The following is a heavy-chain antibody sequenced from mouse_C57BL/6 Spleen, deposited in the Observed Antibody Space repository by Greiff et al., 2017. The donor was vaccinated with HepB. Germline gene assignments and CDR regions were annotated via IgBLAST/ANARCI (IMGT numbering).Heavy chain of an antibody. J-gene: IGHJ4*01. Sequence: VQLQQSGAELVRPGSSVKLSCKASGYTFTSYWMDWVKQRPGQGLEWIGNIYPSDSETHYNQKFKDKATLTVDKSSSTAYMQLSSLTSEDSAVYYCARDGYSNYDYAMDYWGQGTSVTVSS. CDR3: ARDGYSNYDYAMDY. CDR1: GYTFTSYW. D-gene: IGHD2-5*01. CDR2: IYPSDSET. V-gene: IGHV1-61*01.